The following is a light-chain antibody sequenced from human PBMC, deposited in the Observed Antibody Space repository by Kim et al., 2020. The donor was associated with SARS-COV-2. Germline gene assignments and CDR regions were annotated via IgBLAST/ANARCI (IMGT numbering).Light chain of an antibody. Sequence: LSASVGDRVTITCQARQDISNYLNWYQQKPRKAPKLLIYDASNLETGVPSRFSGSGSRTDFTFTISSLQPEDIATYYCQQYDNLPTFGQGTKLEI. CDR2: DAS. CDR1: QDISNY. J-gene: IGKJ2*01. V-gene: IGKV1-33*01. CDR3: QQYDNLPT.